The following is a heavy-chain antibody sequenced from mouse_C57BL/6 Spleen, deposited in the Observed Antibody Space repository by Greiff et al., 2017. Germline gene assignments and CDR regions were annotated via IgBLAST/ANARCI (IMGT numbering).Heavy chain of an antibody. J-gene: IGHJ1*03. CDR1: GFTFSDYY. Sequence: VQLKQSEGGLVQPGSSMKLSCTASGFTFSDYYMAWVRQVPEKGLEWVANINYDGSSTYYLDSLKSRFIISRDNAKNILYLQMSSLKSEDTATYYCAREGMVTWYFDVWGTGTTVTVSS. V-gene: IGHV5-16*01. D-gene: IGHD2-2*01. CDR3: AREGMVTWYFDV. CDR2: INYDGSST.